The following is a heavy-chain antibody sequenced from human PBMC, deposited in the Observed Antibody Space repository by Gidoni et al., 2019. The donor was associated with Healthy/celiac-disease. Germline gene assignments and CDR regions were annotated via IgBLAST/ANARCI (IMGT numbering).Heavy chain of an antibody. V-gene: IGHV3-9*01. CDR1: GFTFDDYA. D-gene: IGHD6-19*01. Sequence: EVQLVGSGGGLVQPGSSLSLPCAASGFTFDDYAMHWVRQAPGKGLEWVSGMSWNSGSIGYADSVKGRFTISRDNAKNSLYLQMNSLRAEDTALYYCAKDMTPAPGIAVAGLPMGPWGQGTLVTVSS. CDR3: AKDMTPAPGIAVAGLPMGP. CDR2: MSWNSGSI. J-gene: IGHJ5*02.